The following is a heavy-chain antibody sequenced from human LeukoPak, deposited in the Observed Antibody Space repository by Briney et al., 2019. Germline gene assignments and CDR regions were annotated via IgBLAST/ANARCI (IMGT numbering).Heavy chain of an antibody. CDR2: IKQDGSDK. Sequence: PGGSLRLSCVASTFNIATYRMGWLRQAPGKGLEWVANIKQDGSDKYYVDSVKGRFTISRDNAKNSVYLQMNSLRAEDTAVYYCARGGLGYRYDNWFDPWGQGTLVTVSS. V-gene: IGHV3-7*01. J-gene: IGHJ5*02. D-gene: IGHD5-18*01. CDR1: TFNIATYR. CDR3: ARGGLGYRYDNWFDP.